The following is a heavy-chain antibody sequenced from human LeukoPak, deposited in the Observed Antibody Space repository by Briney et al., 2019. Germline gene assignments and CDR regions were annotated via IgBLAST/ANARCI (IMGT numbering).Heavy chain of an antibody. J-gene: IGHJ4*02. CDR3: ARDHFDSSGYPKFDY. CDR1: GYTFTSYA. CDR2: INAGNGNT. V-gene: IGHV1-3*01. Sequence: ASVKVSCKASGYTFTSYAMHWVRQAPGQRLEWMGWINAGNGNTKYSQKFQGRVTITRDTSASTAYMELSSLRSEDTAVYYCARDHFDSSGYPKFDYWGQGTLVTVSS. D-gene: IGHD3-22*01.